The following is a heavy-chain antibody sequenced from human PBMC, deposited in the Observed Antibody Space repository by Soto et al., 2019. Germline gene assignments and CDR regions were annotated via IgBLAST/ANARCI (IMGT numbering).Heavy chain of an antibody. CDR2: IFHSGNA. D-gene: IGHD2-15*01. CDR1: GGSMRNVY. CDR3: ARAHAPTLPFDY. V-gene: IGHV4-59*01. J-gene: IGHJ4*01. Sequence: SETLSLTCTVSGGSMRNVYWSWIRQPPGKRLEWIGFIFHSGNAKYNPSLKSRVTISIDTSKRQFSLSLDSVTAADTAVYFCARAHAPTLPFDYWGLGTLVTVSS.